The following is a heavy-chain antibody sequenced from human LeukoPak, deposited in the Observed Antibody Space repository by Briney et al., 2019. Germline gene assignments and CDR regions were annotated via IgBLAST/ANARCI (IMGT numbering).Heavy chain of an antibody. CDR3: VRDPGATISGWFDP. Sequence: ASVKVSCKASGYTFTGYYMHWVRQAPGQGLEWMGWINPNSGGTNYAQKFQGRVTMTRDTSISTAYTELSGLRSDDTAVYYCVRDPGATISGWFDPWGQGTLVTVSS. CDR1: GYTFTGYY. J-gene: IGHJ5*02. CDR2: INPNSGGT. D-gene: IGHD1-26*01. V-gene: IGHV1-2*02.